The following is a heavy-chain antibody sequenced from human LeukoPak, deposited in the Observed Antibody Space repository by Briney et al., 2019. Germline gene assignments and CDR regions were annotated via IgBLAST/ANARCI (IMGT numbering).Heavy chain of an antibody. Sequence: SVKVSCKASGGTFSSYAISWVRQAPGQGLEWMGGIIPIFGTANYAQKFQGRVTITADESTSTAYMELSSLRSGDTAVYYCARGPRITMIVDVPPYYFDYWGQGTLVTVSS. CDR3: ARGPRITMIVDVPPYYFDY. V-gene: IGHV1-69*13. J-gene: IGHJ4*02. CDR2: IIPIFGTA. CDR1: GGTFSSYA. D-gene: IGHD3-22*01.